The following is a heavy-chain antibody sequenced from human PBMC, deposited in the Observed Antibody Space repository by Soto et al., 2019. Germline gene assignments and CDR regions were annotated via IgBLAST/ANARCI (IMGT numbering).Heavy chain of an antibody. CDR1: GGSINSYC. CDR3: ARGATTIVVAPEWFDP. Sequence: SETLSLTCTVSGGSINSYCWNWIRQSPVKGLEWIGYIYYSGSTNYNPSLKSRVTISVDTSKNQFSLKLTSVTAADTAVYYCARGATTIVVAPEWFDPWGQGTLVTVSS. CDR2: IYYSGST. J-gene: IGHJ5*02. D-gene: IGHD2-2*01. V-gene: IGHV4-59*08.